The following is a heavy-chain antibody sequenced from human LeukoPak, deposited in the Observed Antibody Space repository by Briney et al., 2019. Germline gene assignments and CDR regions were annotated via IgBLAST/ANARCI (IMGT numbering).Heavy chain of an antibody. CDR1: GGTFSSYA. J-gene: IGHJ6*02. CDR2: IIPIFGTA. CDR3: ATDLGAVAGLGNYYYYGMDV. Sequence: ASVKVSCKASGGTFSSYAISWVRQAPGQGLEWMGGIIPIFGTANYAQKFQGRVTMTEDTSTDTAYMELSSLRSEDTAVYYCATDLGAVAGLGNYYYYGMDVWGQGTTVTVSS. D-gene: IGHD6-19*01. V-gene: IGHV1-69*06.